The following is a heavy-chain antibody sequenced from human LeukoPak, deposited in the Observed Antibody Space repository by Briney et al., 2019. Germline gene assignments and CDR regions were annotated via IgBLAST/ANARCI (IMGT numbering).Heavy chain of an antibody. CDR3: ASGDVTVTNNFVY. Sequence: ASVKVSCKTSGYTFTSFDINWVRQATGQGLEWMGWINPNSGYTYSVQKFQGRVTMTRNTSTSTAYMELSSLRSEDTAVYYCASGDVTVTNNFVYWGQGTLVTVSS. V-gene: IGHV1-8*01. J-gene: IGHJ4*02. D-gene: IGHD4-17*01. CDR2: INPNSGYT. CDR1: GYTFTSFD.